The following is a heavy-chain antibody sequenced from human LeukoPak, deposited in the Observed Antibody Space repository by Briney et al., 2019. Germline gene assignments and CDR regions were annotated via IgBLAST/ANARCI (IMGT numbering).Heavy chain of an antibody. CDR3: ARDPIPHPLFDSMDV. D-gene: IGHD2-21*01. CDR2: ISPNSGVT. CDR1: GYTFTGYY. Sequence: GASVKVSCKASGYTFTGYYMHWVRQAPGQGLEWMGWISPNSGVTKYAQNFQGRVTMTRDTSISTAYMELSSLRSDDTAVYYCARDPIPHPLFDSMDVWGQGTTVTVSS. V-gene: IGHV1-2*02. J-gene: IGHJ6*02.